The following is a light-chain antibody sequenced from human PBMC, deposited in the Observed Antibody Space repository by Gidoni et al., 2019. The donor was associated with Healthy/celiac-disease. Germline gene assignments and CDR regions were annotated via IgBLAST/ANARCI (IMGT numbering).Light chain of an antibody. Sequence: EIVMTQSPSTLSVSPGERATLSCRASQSGSSNLAWYQKKPGQPPRLLIYGASTRAPGIPARFSGSGSGTEFTLTISSLQAEDVAVYYCQQYNNWPRTFGQGTKVEIK. V-gene: IGKV3-15*01. CDR1: QSGSSN. J-gene: IGKJ1*01. CDR2: GAS. CDR3: QQYNNWPRT.